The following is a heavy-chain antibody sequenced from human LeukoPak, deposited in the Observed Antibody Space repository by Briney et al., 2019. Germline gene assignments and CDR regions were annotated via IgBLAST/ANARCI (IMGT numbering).Heavy chain of an antibody. CDR3: ASNPGGYGDYDGDYYDTYV. Sequence: RGSLRLAYLASGFTFDDYGMNWVRHAPGNGLDLVSGINWNGASPAYADSVKGRFTMSRDNASNSLYLQMNNLSVEDTALYSCASNPGGYGDYDGDYYDTYVWGKGTTVIVSS. D-gene: IGHD4-17*01. V-gene: IGHV3-20*03. J-gene: IGHJ6*03. CDR1: GFTFDDYG. CDR2: INWNGASP.